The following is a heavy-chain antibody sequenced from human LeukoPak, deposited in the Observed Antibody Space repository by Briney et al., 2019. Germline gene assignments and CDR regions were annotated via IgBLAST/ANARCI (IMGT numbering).Heavy chain of an antibody. D-gene: IGHD3-3*01. CDR1: GFAFAEHG. V-gene: IGHV3-20*04. Sequence: GGSLRLSCTASGFAFAEHGMSWVRQVPGKGLEWVSGINWSGGSTGYADPLRGRFTISRDNAKNSLYLQMNSLRAEDTAVYYCARGPYDDAFDIWGQGTMVTVSS. CDR3: ARGPYDDAFDI. CDR2: INWSGGST. J-gene: IGHJ3*02.